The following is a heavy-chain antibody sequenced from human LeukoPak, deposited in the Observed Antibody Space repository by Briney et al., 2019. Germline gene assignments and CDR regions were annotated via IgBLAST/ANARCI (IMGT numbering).Heavy chain of an antibody. J-gene: IGHJ4*02. CDR3: AKHVIGIQLWLLLFDY. Sequence: PGGSLRLSCAASGFTFSSYAMSWVRQAPGKGLEWVSAISGSGGSTYYADSVKGRFTISRDNSKNTLYLQMNSLRAEGTAVYYCAKHVIGIQLWLLLFDYWGQGTLVTVSS. D-gene: IGHD5-18*01. CDR2: ISGSGGST. CDR1: GFTFSSYA. V-gene: IGHV3-23*01.